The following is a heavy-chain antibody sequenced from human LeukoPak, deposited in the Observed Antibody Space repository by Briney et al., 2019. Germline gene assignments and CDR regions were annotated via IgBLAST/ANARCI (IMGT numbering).Heavy chain of an antibody. D-gene: IGHD2-2*01. V-gene: IGHV3-23*01. CDR3: ARALHVIPAAHF. CDR2: ISGSGGST. Sequence: GGSLRLSCAASGFTFSSYAVSWVRQAPGMGLEWVSAISGSGGSTYYADSVKGRFTISRDNSKNTLYLQMNSLRADDTAVYYCARALHVIPAAHFWGQGTLVTVSS. J-gene: IGHJ4*02. CDR1: GFTFSSYA.